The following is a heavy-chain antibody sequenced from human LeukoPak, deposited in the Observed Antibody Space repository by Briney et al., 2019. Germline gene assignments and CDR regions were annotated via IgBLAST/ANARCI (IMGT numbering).Heavy chain of an antibody. CDR2: INPNSGGT. D-gene: IGHD2-21*01. J-gene: IGHJ5*02. V-gene: IGHV1-2*02. CDR3: ARADRLHGGPYLIGP. Sequence: ASVKVSCKTSGYSFTDYYMHWVRQAPGQGLEWMGWINPNSGGTSSAQKFQGRVTMTRDTSITTVYMEVSWLTSDNTAIYYCARADRLHGGPYLIGPWGQGTLVTVSS. CDR1: GYSFTDYY.